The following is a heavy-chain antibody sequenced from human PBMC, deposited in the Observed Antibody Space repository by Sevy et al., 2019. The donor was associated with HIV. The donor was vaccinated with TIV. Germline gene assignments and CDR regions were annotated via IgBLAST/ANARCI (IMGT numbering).Heavy chain of an antibody. Sequence: ASVKVSCKASGFNFASYDIYWVRQATGQGLEWMGGMNTNTGNTGFAQTFQGRVTTTRNTPITTTYMELSNLGSEDTAVYYCARVSGWHLRYGMDVWGQGTTVTVSS. CDR1: GFNFASYD. D-gene: IGHD6-19*01. V-gene: IGHV1-8*02. J-gene: IGHJ6*02. CDR3: ARVSGWHLRYGMDV. CDR2: MNTNTGNT.